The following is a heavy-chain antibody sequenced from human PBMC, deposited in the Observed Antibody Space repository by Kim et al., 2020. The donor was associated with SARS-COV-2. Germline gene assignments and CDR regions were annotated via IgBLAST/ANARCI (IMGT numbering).Heavy chain of an antibody. V-gene: IGHV3-64D*09. CDR3: VISVDIVATGFDY. J-gene: IGHJ4*02. Sequence: YADSVQGRFTISRDNSKNTLYLQMSSLRAEDTAVYYCVISVDIVATGFDYWGQGTLVTVSS. D-gene: IGHD5-12*01.